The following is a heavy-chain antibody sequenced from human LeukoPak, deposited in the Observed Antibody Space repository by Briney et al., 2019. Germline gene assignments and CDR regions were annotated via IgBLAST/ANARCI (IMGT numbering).Heavy chain of an antibody. V-gene: IGHV1-24*01. Sequence: ASVKVSCKASGYTFTSYGISWVRQAPGQGLEWMGGFDPEDGETIYAQKFQGRVTMTEDTSTDTAYMELSSLRSEDTAVYYCATDLVGVGVDFDIWGQGTMVTVSS. CDR2: FDPEDGET. D-gene: IGHD3-10*01. J-gene: IGHJ3*02. CDR3: ATDLVGVGVDFDI. CDR1: GYTFTSYG.